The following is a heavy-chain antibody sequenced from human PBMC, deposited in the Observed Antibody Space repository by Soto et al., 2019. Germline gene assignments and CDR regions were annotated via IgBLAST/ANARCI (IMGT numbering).Heavy chain of an antibody. CDR3: ARLNYDFWSGYNGYYMDV. CDR2: IYYSGST. CDR1: GGSISSYY. D-gene: IGHD3-3*01. V-gene: IGHV4-59*08. Sequence: SETLSLTCTVFGGSISSYYWSWIRQPPGKGLEWIGYIYYSGSTNYNPSLKSRVTISVDTSKNQFSLKLSSVTAADTAVYYCARLNYDFWSGYNGYYMDVWGKGTTVTVSS. J-gene: IGHJ6*03.